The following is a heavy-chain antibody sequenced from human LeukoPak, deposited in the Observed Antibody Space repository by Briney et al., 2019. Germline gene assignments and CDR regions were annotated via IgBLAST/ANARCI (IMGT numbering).Heavy chain of an antibody. V-gene: IGHV3-23*01. CDR3: AKSGYNRFDY. CDR2: ISGSGGST. Sequence: GGSLRLSCAASGFTFSNSAMSWVRQAPGKGLEWVSTISGSGGSTYYADSVKGRFTISRDNSKSTLCLQINSLRAEDTAVYYCAKSGYNRFDYWGQGTLVTVSS. CDR1: GFTFSNSA. D-gene: IGHD5-24*01. J-gene: IGHJ4*02.